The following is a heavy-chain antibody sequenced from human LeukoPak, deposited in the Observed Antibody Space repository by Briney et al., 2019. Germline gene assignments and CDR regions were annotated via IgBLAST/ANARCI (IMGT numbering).Heavy chain of an antibody. Sequence: SETLSLPCAVYGGSFSGYCWSWIRQPPGKGLEWIGEINHSGSTNYNPSLKSRVTISVDTSKNQFSLKLSSLTAADTAVYYCARNHYDSSGYLPDWGQGTLVTVSS. D-gene: IGHD3-22*01. J-gene: IGHJ4*02. CDR1: GGSFSGYC. CDR3: ARNHYDSSGYLPD. CDR2: INHSGST. V-gene: IGHV4-34*01.